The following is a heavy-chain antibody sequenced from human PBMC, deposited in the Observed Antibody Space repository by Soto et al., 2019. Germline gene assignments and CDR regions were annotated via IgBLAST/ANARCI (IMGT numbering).Heavy chain of an antibody. CDR1: GGTFSSYA. J-gene: IGHJ4*02. CDR2: IIPIFGTA. D-gene: IGHD6-19*01. CDR3: ARDQITVTGPLDY. V-gene: IGHV1-69*06. Sequence: VSCKASGGTFSSYAITWVRQAPGQGLDWMGGIIPIFGTANYAQKFQGRVTITADKSTSTAYMELSSLRSEDTAVYYCARDQITVTGPLDYWGQGTLVTV.